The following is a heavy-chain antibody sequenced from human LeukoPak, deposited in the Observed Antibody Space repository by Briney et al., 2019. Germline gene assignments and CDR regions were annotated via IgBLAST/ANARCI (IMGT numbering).Heavy chain of an antibody. J-gene: IGHJ4*02. CDR3: AKDSERYFDWPYYVDY. D-gene: IGHD3-9*01. CDR1: GFTFSSYG. Sequence: GRSLRLSCAASGFTFSSYGMHWVRQAPGKGLEWVAVISYDGSNKYYADSVKGRFTISRDDSKNTLYLQMNSLRAEDTAVYYCAKDSERYFDWPYYVDYWGQGTLVTVSS. CDR2: ISYDGSNK. V-gene: IGHV3-30*18.